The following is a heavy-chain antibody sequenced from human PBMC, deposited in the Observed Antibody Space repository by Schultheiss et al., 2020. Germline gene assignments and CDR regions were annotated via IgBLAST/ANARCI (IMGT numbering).Heavy chain of an antibody. CDR3: ARDQGDDWNYYYGMDV. Sequence: SQPLSLTCAISGDSVSSNSAAWNWIRQSPSRGLEWLGRTYYRSKWYNDYAVSVKSRITINPDTSKNQFSLQLNSVTPEDTAVYYCARDQGDDWNYYYGMDVWGQGTTVTVAS. V-gene: IGHV6-1*01. CDR1: GDSVSSNSAA. CDR2: TYYRSKWYN. D-gene: IGHD1-1*01. J-gene: IGHJ6*02.